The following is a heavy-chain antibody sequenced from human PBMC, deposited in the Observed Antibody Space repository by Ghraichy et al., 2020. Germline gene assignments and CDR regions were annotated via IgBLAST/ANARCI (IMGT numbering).Heavy chain of an antibody. D-gene: IGHD2-21*01. V-gene: IGHV4-59*01. J-gene: IGHJ6*03. CDR1: GGSISSYY. CDR2: FYDSGST. Sequence: SETLSLTCTVSGGSISSYYWTWIRQPPGKGLEWIGYFYDSGSTNYNPSLNSRVTMSVDRSKNQLSLKLSSVTAADTAVYYCARVWDCGGDCSHYYYMDVWGKGTTVTVPS. CDR3: ARVWDCGGDCSHYYYMDV.